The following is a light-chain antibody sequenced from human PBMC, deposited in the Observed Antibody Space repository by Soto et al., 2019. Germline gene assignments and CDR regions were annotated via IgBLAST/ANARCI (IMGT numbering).Light chain of an antibody. CDR3: SSYAGSSTWV. CDR1: SSDVGAYNY. V-gene: IGLV2-8*01. J-gene: IGLJ3*02. CDR2: EVT. Sequence: QSVLTQPPSASGSPGQSVTISCTGTSSDVGAYNYVSWYRQYPGKAPKLLIVEVTSRPSGVPDRFSGSKSGNTASLTVSGLQAEDEAHDYCSSYAGSSTWVFGGGTKLTVL.